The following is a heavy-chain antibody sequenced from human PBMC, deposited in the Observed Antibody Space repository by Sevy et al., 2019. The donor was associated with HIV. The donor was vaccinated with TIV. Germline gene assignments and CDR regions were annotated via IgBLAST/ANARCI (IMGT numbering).Heavy chain of an antibody. J-gene: IGHJ3*02. CDR3: AREGGGYYYDRSGYDDAFDI. Sequence: GGSLRLSCAASGFTFSSYSMNWVRQAPGKGLEWVSSISSSSSYIYYADSVKGRFTISRDNAKNSLYLQMNSLRAEDTAVYYCAREGGGYYYDRSGYDDAFDIWGQGTMVTVSS. D-gene: IGHD3-22*01. CDR2: ISSSSSYI. V-gene: IGHV3-21*01. CDR1: GFTFSSYS.